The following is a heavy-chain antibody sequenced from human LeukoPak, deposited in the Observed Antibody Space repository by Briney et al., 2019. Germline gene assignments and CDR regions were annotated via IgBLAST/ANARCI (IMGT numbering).Heavy chain of an antibody. CDR1: GFNTYS. J-gene: IGHJ4*02. V-gene: IGHV3-30*04. CDR2: ISNDGRKT. Sequence: PGGSLRLSCVASGFNTYSMHWVRQAPGKGLEWVAIISNDGRKTSYTDSVKGRFTTSRDNSNNTLYLQMISLRAEDTAVYYCARAEYCSGGYCYLIESWGQGTLVTVSS. D-gene: IGHD2-15*01. CDR3: ARAEYCSGGYCYLIES.